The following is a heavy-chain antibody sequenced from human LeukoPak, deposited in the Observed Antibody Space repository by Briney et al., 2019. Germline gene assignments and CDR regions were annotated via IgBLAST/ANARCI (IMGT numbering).Heavy chain of an antibody. Sequence: ASVKVSCKASGYTFTGYYMHWVRQAPGQGLEWMSWINPNSGGTNYAQKFQGRVTMTRDTSISTVYMELSRLRSDDTAVYYCAREGIVATPDFYYYYGMDVWGQGTTVTVSS. V-gene: IGHV1-2*02. CDR1: GYTFTGYY. CDR2: INPNSGGT. CDR3: AREGIVATPDFYYYYGMDV. D-gene: IGHD5-12*01. J-gene: IGHJ6*02.